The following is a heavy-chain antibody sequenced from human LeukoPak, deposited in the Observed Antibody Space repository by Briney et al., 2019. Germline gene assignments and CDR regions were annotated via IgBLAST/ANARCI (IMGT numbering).Heavy chain of an antibody. CDR1: GFTFSSYA. CDR3: AKSYYYGSGDYSLTAFDI. D-gene: IGHD3-10*01. Sequence: QPGGSLRLSCAASGFTFSSYAMSWVRQAPGKGLEWVSGISDSAGTTYYADSVKGRFSISRDNSRNTLNLQMNSLRAEDTAVYYCAKSYYYGSGDYSLTAFDIWGQGTMVTVSS. V-gene: IGHV3-23*01. J-gene: IGHJ3*02. CDR2: ISDSAGTT.